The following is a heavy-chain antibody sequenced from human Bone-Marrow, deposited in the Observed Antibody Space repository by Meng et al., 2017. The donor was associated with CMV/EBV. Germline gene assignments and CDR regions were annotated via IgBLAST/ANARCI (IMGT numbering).Heavy chain of an antibody. CDR1: GYTFTGYY. V-gene: IGHV1-2*02. Sequence: ASVKVSCKASGYTFTGYYMHWVRQAPGQGLEWMGWINPNSGGTNYAQKFQGRVTMTRDTSISTAYMELSRVRSEDTAVYYCARGKSFGSSYYYYYGMDVWGQGTTVTVSS. CDR2: INPNSGGT. CDR3: ARGKSFGSSYYYYYGMDV. D-gene: IGHD6-6*01. J-gene: IGHJ6*02.